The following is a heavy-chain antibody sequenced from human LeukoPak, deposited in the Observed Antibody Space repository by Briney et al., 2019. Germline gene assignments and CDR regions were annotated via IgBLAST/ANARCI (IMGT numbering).Heavy chain of an antibody. CDR1: GFTFSSYA. CDR2: ISGSGGST. Sequence: GGSLRLSCAASGFTFSSYAMSWVRQAPGKGLEWVSAISGSGGSTYYADSVKGRFTISRDNAKNSLYLQMNSLRAEDTAVYYCAIALGYCSGGSCYYGNYYYGMDVWGQGTTVTVSS. CDR3: AIALGYCSGGSCYYGNYYYGMDV. J-gene: IGHJ6*02. V-gene: IGHV3-23*01. D-gene: IGHD2-15*01.